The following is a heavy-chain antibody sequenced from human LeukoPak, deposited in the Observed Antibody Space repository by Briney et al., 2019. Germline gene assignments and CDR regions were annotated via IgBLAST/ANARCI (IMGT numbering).Heavy chain of an antibody. CDR1: GGTFSSYA. Sequence: GASVKVSCKASGGTFSSYAISWVRQAPGQGLEWMGGIIPIFGTANYAQKFQGRVTITADESTSTAYMELSSLRSEDTAVYYCAGVGEYGQTDYWGQGTLVTVSS. CDR3: AGVGEYGQTDY. CDR2: IIPIFGTA. D-gene: IGHD3-10*01. J-gene: IGHJ4*02. V-gene: IGHV1-69*13.